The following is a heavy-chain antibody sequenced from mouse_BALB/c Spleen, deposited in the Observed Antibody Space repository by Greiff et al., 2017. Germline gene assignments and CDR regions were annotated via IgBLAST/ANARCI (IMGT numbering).Heavy chain of an antibody. Sequence: QVQLQQSGPELVKPGASVKISCKASGYAFSSSWMNWVKQRPGQGLEWIGRIYPGDGDTNYNGKFKGKATLTADKSSSTAYMQLSSLTSVDSAVYFCARNYGYWGQGTTLAVSS. CDR2: IYPGDGDT. D-gene: IGHD2-1*01. CDR1: GYAFSSSW. J-gene: IGHJ2*01. V-gene: IGHV1-82*01. CDR3: ARNYGY.